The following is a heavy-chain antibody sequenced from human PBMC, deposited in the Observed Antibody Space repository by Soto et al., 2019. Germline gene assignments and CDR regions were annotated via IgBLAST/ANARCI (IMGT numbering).Heavy chain of an antibody. V-gene: IGHV1-18*01. CDR3: ARNDDSSGIGRPFSS. J-gene: IGHJ4*02. Sequence: GASVKVSCKASGYTFTSYGISWVRQAPGQGLEWMGWISAFNGNTYYAQKLQGRVTMTTDTSTSTAYMELRSLRSDDTAVYYCARNDDSSGIGRPFSSWGQGTLVTVSS. CDR2: ISAFNGNT. D-gene: IGHD3-22*01. CDR1: GYTFTSYG.